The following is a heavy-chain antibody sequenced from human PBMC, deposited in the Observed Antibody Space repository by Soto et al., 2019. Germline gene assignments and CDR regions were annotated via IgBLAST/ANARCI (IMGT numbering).Heavy chain of an antibody. CDR2: ITGSGGTT. J-gene: IGHJ4*02. V-gene: IGHV3-23*01. CDR1: GFTFSSYA. CDR3: VRGANGFYYFDY. Sequence: GGSLRLSCVASGFTFSSYAMTWVRHVPGRGLEWVSGITGSGGTTYYADSVKGRFTTSRDQSKNTLYLHVNSLRAEDTAVYYCVRGANGFYYFDYWGQGTLVTVSS. D-gene: IGHD2-8*01.